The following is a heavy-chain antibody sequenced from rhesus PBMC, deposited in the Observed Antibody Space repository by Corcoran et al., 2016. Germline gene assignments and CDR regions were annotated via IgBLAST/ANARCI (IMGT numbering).Heavy chain of an antibody. CDR3: ARVSYSSGWSVDY. V-gene: IGHV3S18*01. CDR1: GFSFTDYY. Sequence: EVQLVESGGGLATPGGSLRLSCAASGFSFTDYYMYCVRQAPGKGLEWVSGMSYTGGSTYYADSVKGRFTISRENAKNTLYLQMDSLRAEDTAVYYCARVSYSSGWSVDYWGQGVLVTVSS. CDR2: MSYTGGST. D-gene: IGHD6S26*01. J-gene: IGHJ4*01.